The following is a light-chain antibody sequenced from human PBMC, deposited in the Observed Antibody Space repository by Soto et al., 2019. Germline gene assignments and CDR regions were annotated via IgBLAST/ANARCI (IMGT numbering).Light chain of an antibody. CDR1: QSLANSF. CDR3: QQYGMSEII. J-gene: IGKJ5*01. CDR2: DTS. V-gene: IGKV3-20*01. Sequence: VFWQSPVTLSLSPGERATLSCRASQSLANSFIAWYQQKPGQAPRLLIYDTSSRASGIPDRFSGSGSGTDFTLTICRLETEDFAVFYCQQYGMSEIIFGQRTRLEIK.